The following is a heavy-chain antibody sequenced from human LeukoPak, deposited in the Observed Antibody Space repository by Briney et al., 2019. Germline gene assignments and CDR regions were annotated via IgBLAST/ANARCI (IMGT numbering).Heavy chain of an antibody. Sequence: TSQTLSLTCTVSGGSISSGGYYWSWIRQHPGRGLEWIGYIYYSGSTYYNPSLKSRVTISVDTSKNQFSLKLSSVTAADTAVYYCARGSGYDSSGYYYLPFDYWGQGTLVTVSS. CDR2: IYYSGST. V-gene: IGHV4-31*03. CDR1: GGSISSGGYY. D-gene: IGHD3-22*01. J-gene: IGHJ4*02. CDR3: ARGSGYDSSGYYYLPFDY.